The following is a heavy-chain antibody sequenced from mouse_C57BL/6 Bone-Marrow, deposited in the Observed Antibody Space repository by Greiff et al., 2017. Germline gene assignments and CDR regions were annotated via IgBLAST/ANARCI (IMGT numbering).Heavy chain of an antibody. CDR2: IYPGSGST. CDR1: GYTFTSYW. CDR3: AWYSVNALDY. D-gene: IGHD1-1*02. J-gene: IGHJ4*01. Sequence: QVQLQQPGAELVKPGASVKMSCKASGYTFTSYWITWVKQRPGQGLEWIGDIYPGSGSTNYNEKFKSKATLTVESSSSTAYMQLSSLASEDSAVCYCAWYSVNALDYWGQGTSVTVSA. V-gene: IGHV1-55*01.